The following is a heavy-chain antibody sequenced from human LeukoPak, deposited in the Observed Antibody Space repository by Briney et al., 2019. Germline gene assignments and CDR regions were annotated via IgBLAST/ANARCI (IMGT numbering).Heavy chain of an antibody. CDR2: ISYDGSNK. Sequence: QSGGSLRLSCAASGFTFSSYGMHWVRQAPGKGLEWVAVISYDGSNKYYADSVKGRFTISRDNSKNTLYLQMNSLRAEDTAVYYCAKANPPRIVVVPAAIQDYYYYGMDVWGQGTTVTVSS. V-gene: IGHV3-30*18. J-gene: IGHJ6*02. CDR3: AKANPPRIVVVPAAIQDYYYYGMDV. CDR1: GFTFSSYG. D-gene: IGHD2-2*02.